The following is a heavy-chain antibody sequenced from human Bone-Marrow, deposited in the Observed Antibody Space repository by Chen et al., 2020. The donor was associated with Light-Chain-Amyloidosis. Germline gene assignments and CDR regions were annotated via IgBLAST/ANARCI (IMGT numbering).Heavy chain of an antibody. D-gene: IGHD5-12*01. CDR3: ARRRYGYNFDY. J-gene: IGHJ4*02. Sequence: EVQLEQSGPEVKKPGESLKISCKGSGYTFPNYWIGWVRQMPGKGLEWMGVIYPDDSDARYSPSFEGQVTISAHKSITTAYLQWRSLKASDTAMYYCARRRYGYNFDYWGQGTLVTVSS. V-gene: IGHV5-51*01. CDR2: IYPDDSDA. CDR1: GYTFPNYW.